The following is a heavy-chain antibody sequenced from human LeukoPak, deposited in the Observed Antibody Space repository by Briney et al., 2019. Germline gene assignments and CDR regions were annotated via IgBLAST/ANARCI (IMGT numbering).Heavy chain of an antibody. Sequence: SVKVSCKASGFTFTSSAMQWVRQARRQRLEWIGWIVVGSGNTNYAQKFQERVTITRDMSTSTAYMELSSLRSEDTAVYYCAADTPRPYSGSYYYYGMDVWGQGTTVTVSS. CDR3: AADTPRPYSGSYYYYGMDV. CDR2: IVVGSGNT. V-gene: IGHV1-58*02. J-gene: IGHJ6*02. CDR1: GFTFTSSA. D-gene: IGHD1-26*01.